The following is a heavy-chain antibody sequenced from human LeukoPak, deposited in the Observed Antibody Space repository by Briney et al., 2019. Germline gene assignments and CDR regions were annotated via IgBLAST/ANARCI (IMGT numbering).Heavy chain of an antibody. D-gene: IGHD6-13*01. CDR1: GGSLNFYY. CDR2: IYSTGST. J-gene: IGHJ4*02. Sequence: SETLSLTCTVSGGSLNFYYWNWIRQPAGKELEWIGRIYSTGSTNYSPSLKSRVTMSVDKSKNQFSLNLSSVTAADTAVYYCARGIADPYSFDSWGQGILVTVAS. CDR3: ARGIADPYSFDS. V-gene: IGHV4-4*07.